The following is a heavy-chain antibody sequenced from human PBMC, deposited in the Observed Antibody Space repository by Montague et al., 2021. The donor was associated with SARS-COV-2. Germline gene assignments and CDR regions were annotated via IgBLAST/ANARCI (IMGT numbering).Heavy chain of an antibody. J-gene: IGHJ3*02. V-gene: IGHV4-59*08. D-gene: IGHD2-21*02. CDR3: ARHGPFVVVTAIHDTFDI. CDR1: GGSISTYY. Sequence: SETLSLTCTVSGGSISTYYWSWIRQPPGKGLEWIGYIYYSGSTNYNPSHKSRVTISVDTSKNQFSLKLSSVTAADTAVHYCARHGPFVVVTAIHDTFDIWGQGTMVTVSS. CDR2: IYYSGST.